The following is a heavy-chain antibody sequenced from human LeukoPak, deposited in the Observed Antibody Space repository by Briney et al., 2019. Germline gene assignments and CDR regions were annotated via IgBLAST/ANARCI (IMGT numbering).Heavy chain of an antibody. D-gene: IGHD5-18*01. CDR3: ASGYSYDLFDY. CDR2: IYYSGST. CDR1: GGSISSNSYY. V-gene: IGHV4-39*07. Sequence: PSETLSLTCTVSGGSISSNSYYWGWIRQPPGKGLEWIGNIYYSGSTSYNPSLKSRVAISVDTSKNQFSLKLSSVTAADTAVYYCASGYSYDLFDYWGQGTLVTVSS. J-gene: IGHJ4*02.